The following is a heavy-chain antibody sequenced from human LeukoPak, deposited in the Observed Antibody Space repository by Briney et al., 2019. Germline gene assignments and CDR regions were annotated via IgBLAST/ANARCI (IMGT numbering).Heavy chain of an antibody. D-gene: IGHD5-12*01. CDR2: IYYSGST. Sequence: SETLSLTCTVSGGSISSYYWSWVRQPPGKGLEWIGYIYYSGSTNYNPSLKSRVTISVDTSKNQLSLKLSSVTAADTAVYYCAREYSGYVGGFDYWGQGTLVTVSS. CDR1: GGSISSYY. J-gene: IGHJ4*02. CDR3: AREYSGYVGGFDY. V-gene: IGHV4-59*01.